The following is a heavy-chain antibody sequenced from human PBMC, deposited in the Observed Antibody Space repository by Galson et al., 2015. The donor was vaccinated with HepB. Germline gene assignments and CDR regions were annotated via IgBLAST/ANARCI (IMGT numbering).Heavy chain of an antibody. D-gene: IGHD3-3*01. CDR1: GFTFTSSA. CDR3: ATPVRPILEWSSPARVNYYYYYMDV. CDR2: IVVGSGNT. J-gene: IGHJ6*03. Sequence: SVKVSCKASGFTFTSSAVQWVRQARGQRLEWIGWIVVGSGNTNYAQKFQERVTITRDMSTSTAYMELSSLRSEDTAVYYCATPVRPILEWSSPARVNYYYYYMDVWGIGTTVTVSS. V-gene: IGHV1-58*01.